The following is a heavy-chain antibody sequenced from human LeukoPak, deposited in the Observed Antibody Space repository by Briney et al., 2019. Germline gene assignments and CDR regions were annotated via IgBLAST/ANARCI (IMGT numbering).Heavy chain of an antibody. V-gene: IGHV1-18*01. CDR1: GYTFTSYG. CDR2: ISPYSGNT. Sequence: ASVKVSCKASGYTFTSYGISWVRQAPGQGLEWMGWISPYSGNTNYAQKLQGRVTMTTDTSTSTAYMELRSLRSDDTAVYYCARGRGSSSSGRSNRRYNYYYYMDVWGKGTTVTVSS. J-gene: IGHJ6*03. D-gene: IGHD6-6*01. CDR3: ARGRGSSSSGRSNRRYNYYYYMDV.